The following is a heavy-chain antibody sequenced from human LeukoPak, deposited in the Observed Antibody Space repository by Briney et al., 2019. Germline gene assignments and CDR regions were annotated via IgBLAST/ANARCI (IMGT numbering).Heavy chain of an antibody. D-gene: IGHD3-10*01. J-gene: IGHJ4*02. Sequence: PGGSLRLSCAASGFTVSSNYMSWVRQAPGKGLEWVSVIYSGGSTYYADSVKGRFTISRDNSKNTLYLQMNSLRAEDTAVYYCARDPTYYYGSGSYEDDYWGQGTLVTVSS. CDR2: IYSGGST. V-gene: IGHV3-53*01. CDR3: ARDPTYYYGSGSYEDDY. CDR1: GFTVSSNY.